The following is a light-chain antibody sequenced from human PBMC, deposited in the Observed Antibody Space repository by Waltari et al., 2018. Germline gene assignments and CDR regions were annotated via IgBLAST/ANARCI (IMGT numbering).Light chain of an antibody. V-gene: IGKV3-20*01. CDR1: QSISKY. J-gene: IGKJ1*01. Sequence: EIVLTQSLGTLSLSPGERATLSCRASQSISKYLAWYQQKPGQAPRLLNYPASSRAAGIPDRFSGSGSGTDFSLSISRLEPEDFAVYYCQHYESLPVTFGQGTKVEIK. CDR2: PAS. CDR3: QHYESLPVT.